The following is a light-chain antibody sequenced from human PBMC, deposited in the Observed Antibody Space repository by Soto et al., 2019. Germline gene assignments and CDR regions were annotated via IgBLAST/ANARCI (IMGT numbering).Light chain of an antibody. V-gene: IGLV4-69*01. CDR1: SGHSSYA. CDR3: QTWDTGIQV. J-gene: IGLJ2*01. CDR2: LNSDGSH. Sequence: QTVVTQSPSASASLGASVKLTCTLSSGHSSYAIAWHQQQPEKGPRYLMKLNSDGSHTKGGGIPDRFSGSSSGAERYLTISSLQSEDEADYYCQTWDTGIQVFGGGTKVTVL.